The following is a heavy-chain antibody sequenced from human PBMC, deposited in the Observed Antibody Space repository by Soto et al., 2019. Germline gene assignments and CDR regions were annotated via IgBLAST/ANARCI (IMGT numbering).Heavy chain of an antibody. V-gene: IGHV3-7*01. CDR2: IKQDGSEK. CDR3: AREGYCSSTSCYYYYGMDV. CDR1: GFTFSSYW. Sequence: VGSLRLSCAASGFTFSSYWMSWVRRAPGKGLEWVANIKQDGSEKYYVDSVKGRFTISRDNAKNSLYLQMNSLRAEDTAVYYCAREGYCSSTSCYYYYGMDVWGQGTTVTVSS. D-gene: IGHD2-2*01. J-gene: IGHJ6*02.